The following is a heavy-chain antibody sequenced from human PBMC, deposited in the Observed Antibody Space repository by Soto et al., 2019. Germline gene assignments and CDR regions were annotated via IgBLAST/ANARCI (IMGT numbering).Heavy chain of an antibody. D-gene: IGHD6-13*01. Sequence: SETLSLTCAVYGGSFSGYYWSWIRQPPGKGLEWIGEINHSGSTNYNPSLKSRVTISVDTSKNQFSLKLSSVTAADTAVYYCARGLLRGFIAAAGRKSNWFDPWGQGTLVTVSS. V-gene: IGHV4-34*01. CDR2: INHSGST. CDR3: ARGLLRGFIAAAGRKSNWFDP. J-gene: IGHJ5*02. CDR1: GGSFSGYY.